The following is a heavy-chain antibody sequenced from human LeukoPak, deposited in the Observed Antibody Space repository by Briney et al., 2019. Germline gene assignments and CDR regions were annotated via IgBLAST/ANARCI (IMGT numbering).Heavy chain of an antibody. CDR3: ARRLNKHSSTWYFIDY. CDR1: GGSIRSSSYF. J-gene: IGHJ4*02. D-gene: IGHD1/OR15-1a*01. V-gene: IGHV4-39*01. CDR2: ISYGGTT. Sequence: SETLSLTCTVSGGSIRSSSYFLAWIRQPPGKGLEWIGSISYGGTTYYNASLESRLTISVDRSKNQLSLSLSSVIATDTAVYYCARRLNKHSSTWYFIDYWGQGTLVSVSS.